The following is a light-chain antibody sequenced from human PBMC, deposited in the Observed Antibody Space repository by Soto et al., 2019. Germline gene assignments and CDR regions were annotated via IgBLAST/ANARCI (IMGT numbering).Light chain of an antibody. V-gene: IGLV2-14*01. CDR3: SSYTSFKTLV. CDR1: SSDVGGYKY. J-gene: IGLJ1*01. Sequence: QSVLTQPASVSESPGQSITISCTGSSSDVGGYKYVSWYQQHPGKAPKLLIYDVTNRLSGVSNRFSGSKSGYTASLTISGLQSEDEADYYCSSYTSFKTLVFGTGTKVTVL. CDR2: DVT.